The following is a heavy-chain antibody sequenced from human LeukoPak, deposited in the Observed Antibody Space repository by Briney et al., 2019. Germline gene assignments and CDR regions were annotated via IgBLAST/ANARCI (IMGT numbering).Heavy chain of an antibody. J-gene: IGHJ4*02. Sequence: SVKVSCKASGGTFSSYAISWVRQAPGQGLEWMGGIIPIFGTANYAQKFQGRVTITADESTSTAYMELSSLRSEDTAVYYCATSWGGSGYYYYFDYWGQGTLVTVSS. V-gene: IGHV1-69*13. CDR1: GGTFSSYA. D-gene: IGHD3-22*01. CDR2: IIPIFGTA. CDR3: ATSWGGSGYYYYFDY.